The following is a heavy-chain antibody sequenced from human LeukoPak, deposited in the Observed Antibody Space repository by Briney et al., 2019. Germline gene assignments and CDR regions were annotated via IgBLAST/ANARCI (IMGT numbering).Heavy chain of an antibody. V-gene: IGHV3-33*01. Sequence: PGGSLRLSCAASGFTFSSYGMHWVRQAPGKGLEWVAVIWYDGSNKCYADSVKGRFTISRDNSKNTLYLQMNSLRAEDTAVYYCARDPDRDGMDVWGKGTTVTVSS. CDR3: ARDPDRDGMDV. CDR2: IWYDGSNK. CDR1: GFTFSSYG. J-gene: IGHJ6*04.